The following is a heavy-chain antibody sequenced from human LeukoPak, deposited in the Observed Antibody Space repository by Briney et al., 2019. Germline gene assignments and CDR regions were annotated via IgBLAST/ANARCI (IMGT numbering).Heavy chain of an antibody. CDR1: GFTFSSYW. D-gene: IGHD6-19*01. V-gene: IGHV3-74*01. CDR3: ARVSGWDRDCLDY. CDR2: INSDGSST. J-gene: IGHJ4*02. Sequence: GGSLRLSCAASGFTFSSYWMHWVRQAPGKGLVWVSRINSDGSSTSYADSVKGRFTISRDNAKNTLYLQMNSLGAEDTAVYYCARVSGWDRDCLDYWGQGTLVTVSS.